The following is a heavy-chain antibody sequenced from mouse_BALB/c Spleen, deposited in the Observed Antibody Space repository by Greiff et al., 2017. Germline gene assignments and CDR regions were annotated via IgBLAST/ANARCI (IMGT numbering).Heavy chain of an antibody. CDR2: ISSGGGST. CDR1: GFAFSSYD. CDR3: ARHGGYYFDY. V-gene: IGHV5-12-1*01. J-gene: IGHJ2*01. Sequence: EVQLVESGGGLVKPGGSLKLSCAASGFAFSSYDMSWVRQTPEKRLEWVAYISSGGGSTYYPDTVKGRFTISRDNAKNTLYLQMSSLKSEDTAMYYCARHGGYYFDYWGQGTTLTVSS.